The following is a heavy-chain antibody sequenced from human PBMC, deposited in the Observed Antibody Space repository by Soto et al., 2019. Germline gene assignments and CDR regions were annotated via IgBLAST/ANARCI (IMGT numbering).Heavy chain of an antibody. Sequence: EVELVESGGGLSQPGGSLRLSCAVSGVTVNSNFMSWVHQAPGKGLEWVSVIFSGGNADYADSVKGRFIMSRDISKNTLYLQMNSLRAEDTAVYFCVKEFRGAFDYWGQGTLVTVSS. CDR1: GVTVNSNF. CDR3: VKEFRGAFDY. J-gene: IGHJ4*02. V-gene: IGHV3-53*01. CDR2: IFSGGNA. D-gene: IGHD3-10*01.